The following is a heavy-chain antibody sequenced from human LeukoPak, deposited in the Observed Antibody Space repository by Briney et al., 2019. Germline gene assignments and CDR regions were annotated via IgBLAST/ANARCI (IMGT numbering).Heavy chain of an antibody. CDR2: ISSSSSYI. J-gene: IGHJ4*02. V-gene: IGHV3-21*01. CDR3: ARFLGIAVAGAYYFVY. Sequence: GGTLRLSCAASGFTFSSHGMNWVRQAPGKGLEWVSSISSSSSYIYYADSVKGRFTISRDNAKNSLYLQMNSLRAEDTAVYYCARFLGIAVAGAYYFVYWGQGTLVTVSS. CDR1: GFTFSSHG. D-gene: IGHD6-19*01.